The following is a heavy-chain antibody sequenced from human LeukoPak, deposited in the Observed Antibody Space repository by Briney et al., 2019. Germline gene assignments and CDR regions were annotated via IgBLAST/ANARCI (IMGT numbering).Heavy chain of an antibody. D-gene: IGHD2-2*01. CDR3: ARIPAAIHYYYYYYMDV. J-gene: IGHJ6*03. CDR1: GFTFSSYW. CDR2: IKQDGSEK. V-gene: IGHV3-7*01. Sequence: GGSLRLSCAASGFTFSSYWMSWVRQAPGKGLEWVANIKQDGSEKYYVDSVKGRLTISRDNAKNSLYLQMNSLRAEDTAVYYCARIPAAIHYYYYYYMDVWGKGTTVTVSS.